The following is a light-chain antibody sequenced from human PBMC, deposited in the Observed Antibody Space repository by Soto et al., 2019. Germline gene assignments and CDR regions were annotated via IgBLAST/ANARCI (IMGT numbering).Light chain of an antibody. CDR1: QTLLHSDRKTY. CDR3: MQSIEPPFT. Sequence: DVVMTPTPLSLSATPGQPATISCKSSQTLLHSDRKTYLYWYLQKPGQPPQLLIYEVSSRFSGVPDRFSGSGSGADFTLKISRVEADDVGVYYCMQSIEPPFTFGPGTRVDIK. CDR2: EVS. J-gene: IGKJ3*01. V-gene: IGKV2D-29*01.